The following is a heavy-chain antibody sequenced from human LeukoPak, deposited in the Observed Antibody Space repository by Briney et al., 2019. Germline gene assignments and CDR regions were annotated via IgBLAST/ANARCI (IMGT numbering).Heavy chain of an antibody. V-gene: IGHV3-23*01. D-gene: IGHD2/OR15-2a*01. CDR1: GVIISSYA. CDR3: AKDRVSPGFNWFDP. J-gene: IGHJ5*02. CDR2: INGRGDNT. Sequence: GGSLRLSCAASGVIISSYAMSWVRQAPGKGLEWVSAINGRGDNTYYADFVKGRFTISRDNSKRTVYLQMNSLRTEDTAVYYCAKDRVSPGFNWFDPWGQGTLVTVSS.